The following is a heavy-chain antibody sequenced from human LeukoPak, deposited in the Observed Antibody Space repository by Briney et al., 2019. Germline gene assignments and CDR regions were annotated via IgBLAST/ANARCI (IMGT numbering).Heavy chain of an antibody. D-gene: IGHD2-2*02. V-gene: IGHV4-34*01. CDR2: INHSGST. CDR1: GGSFSGYY. CDR3: AKDNIVVVPAAITGLDY. J-gene: IGHJ4*02. Sequence: PSETLSLTCAVYGGSFSGYYWSWIRQPPGKGLEWIGEINHSGSTNYNPSLKSRVTISVDTSKNQFSLKLSSVTAADTAVYYCAKDNIVVVPAAITGLDYWGQGTLVTVSS.